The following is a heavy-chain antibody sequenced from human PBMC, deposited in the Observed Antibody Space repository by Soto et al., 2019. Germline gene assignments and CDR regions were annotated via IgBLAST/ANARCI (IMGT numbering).Heavy chain of an antibody. V-gene: IGHV4-30-4*01. CDR1: GGSISSGDYY. J-gene: IGHJ4*02. Sequence: SETLSLTCTVSGGSISSGDYYWSWIRQPPGKGLEWIGYIYYSGSTYYNQSLKSRVTISVDTSKNQFSLKLSSVTAADTAVYYCARAQYNYGGNFDYWGQGTLGTVSS. CDR3: ARAQYNYGGNFDY. D-gene: IGHD4-17*01. CDR2: IYYSGST.